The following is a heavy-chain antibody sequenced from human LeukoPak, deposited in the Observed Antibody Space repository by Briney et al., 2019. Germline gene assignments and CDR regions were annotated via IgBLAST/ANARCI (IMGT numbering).Heavy chain of an antibody. CDR2: MNPTSGNT. V-gene: IGHV1-8*01. Sequence: ASVKVSCKASGYTFTSFDINWVRQATGQGLEWMGWMNPTSGNTGYAQGFQGRVTMAWNSSISTAYMELSSLRSEDTAVYYCARGLTIGYYYYAMDVWGQGTTVTVPS. CDR3: ARGLTIGYYYYAMDV. CDR1: GYTFTSFD. J-gene: IGHJ6*02. D-gene: IGHD5-24*01.